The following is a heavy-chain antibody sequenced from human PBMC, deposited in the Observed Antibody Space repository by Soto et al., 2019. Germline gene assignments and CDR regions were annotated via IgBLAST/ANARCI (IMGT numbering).Heavy chain of an antibody. J-gene: IGHJ4*02. Sequence: SEPLSFNCTVSGGSFSNSNYYWGWILQSPGKGLEWIGSVYYRGRSYSKSSVKSRVTISVDTSKNQFSLNLNSVTASDTAVYFCVSQRTSVLTQAYFDYWGPGALVTVS. CDR2: VYYRGRS. CDR1: GGSFSNSNYY. V-gene: IGHV4-39*01. D-gene: IGHD2-8*01. CDR3: VSQRTSVLTQAYFDY.